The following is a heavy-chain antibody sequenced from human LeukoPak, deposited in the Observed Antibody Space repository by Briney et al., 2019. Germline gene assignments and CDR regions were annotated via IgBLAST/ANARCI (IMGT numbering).Heavy chain of an antibody. D-gene: IGHD3-22*01. J-gene: IGHJ3*02. V-gene: IGHV3-48*03. CDR3: AREFTSDTSGFDAFHI. CDR2: ISGGGGTI. Sequence: TGGSLRLSCVASGLTFSSYEMDWVRQAPGKGLEWISYISGGGGTIYYADSVKGRFTISRDNSKNSLYLQMSSLRAEDTAVYYCAREFTSDTSGFDAFHIWGQGTPVTVSS. CDR1: GLTFSSYE.